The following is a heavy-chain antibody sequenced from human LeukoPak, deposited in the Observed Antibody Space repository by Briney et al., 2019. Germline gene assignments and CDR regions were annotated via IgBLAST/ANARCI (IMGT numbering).Heavy chain of an antibody. D-gene: IGHD3/OR15-3a*01. CDR3: ARGRTVFDY. CDR1: GGSFSDYY. V-gene: IGHV4-34*01. Sequence: SETLSLTCAVYGGSFSDYYWSWIRRPPGKGLEWIGEINHSGSTNYNPSLKSRVTISVDTSKNQFSLKLSSVTAADAAVYYCARGRTVFDYWGQGTLVTVSS. J-gene: IGHJ4*02. CDR2: INHSGST.